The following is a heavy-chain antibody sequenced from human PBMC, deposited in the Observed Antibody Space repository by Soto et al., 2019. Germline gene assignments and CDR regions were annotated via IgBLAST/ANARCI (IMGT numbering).Heavy chain of an antibody. Sequence: QVQLVESGGGVVQPGRSLRLSCAASGFTFSSYAMHWVRQAPGKGLEWVAVISYDGSNTYYADSVKGRFTISRDNSKNTLYLQMNSLRAEDTAVYYCARGEDKTNYYYYYYGMDVWGQGTTVTVSS. CDR3: ARGEDKTNYYYYYYGMDV. CDR2: ISYDGSNT. CDR1: GFTFSSYA. V-gene: IGHV3-30-3*01. J-gene: IGHJ6*02.